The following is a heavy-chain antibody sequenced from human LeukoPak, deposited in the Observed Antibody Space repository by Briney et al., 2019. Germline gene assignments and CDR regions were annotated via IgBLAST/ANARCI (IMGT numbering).Heavy chain of an antibody. CDR3: TTLGGDDWFDWYFDL. V-gene: IGHV3-15*01. Sequence: GGSLRLSCAASGLSLGNAWMSWVRQVPGKGLEWLGRIRAKVVGGTVDYAAPVKGRFTISRDESENTLYLHLTSLKIEDAAVYYCTTLGGDDWFDWYFDLWGRGALVTVSS. J-gene: IGHJ2*01. CDR1: GLSLGNAW. D-gene: IGHD3-9*01. CDR2: IRAKVVGGTV.